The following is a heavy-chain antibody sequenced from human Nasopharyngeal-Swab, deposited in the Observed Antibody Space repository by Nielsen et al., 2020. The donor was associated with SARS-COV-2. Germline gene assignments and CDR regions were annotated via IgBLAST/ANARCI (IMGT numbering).Heavy chain of an antibody. Sequence: GESLKISCAASGFTFSDSAIHWVRQAPGKGLEWVSYISSSGSTIYYADSVKGRFTISRDNAKNSLYLQMNSLRAEDTAVYYCARDSYEGGVDYWGQGTLVTVSS. V-gene: IGHV3-11*04. CDR3: ARDSYEGGVDY. D-gene: IGHD5-18*01. CDR1: GFTFSDSA. J-gene: IGHJ4*02. CDR2: ISSSGSTI.